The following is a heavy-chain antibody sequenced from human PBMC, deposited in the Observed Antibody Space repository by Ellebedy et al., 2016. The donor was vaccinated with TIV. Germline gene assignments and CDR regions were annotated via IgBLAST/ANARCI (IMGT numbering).Heavy chain of an antibody. CDR3: AKDVRYTTGWGGALDI. CDR2: IGSSAYTT. D-gene: IGHD2-8*02. CDR1: GFNFGGHA. J-gene: IGHJ3*02. Sequence: GESLKISCAASGFNFGGHAMKWVRQAPGKGLEWVSSIGSSAYTTHYADSVKGRFTISRDNSRNTLYLQINSLRGEDTAVYFCAKDVRYTTGWGGALDIWGQGAMVTVSS. V-gene: IGHV3-23*01.